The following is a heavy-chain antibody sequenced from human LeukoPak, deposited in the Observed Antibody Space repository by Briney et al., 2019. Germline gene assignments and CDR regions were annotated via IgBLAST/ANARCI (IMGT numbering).Heavy chain of an antibody. Sequence: PGGSLRLSCAASGFTFSSYGMHWVRQAPGKGLEWVAVISYDGSNKYYADSVKGRFTISRDNSKNTLYLQMNSLRAEDTAVYYCAKDPFNDSFDFWGQGTMVTVSS. V-gene: IGHV3-30*18. CDR2: ISYDGSNK. CDR1: GFTFSSYG. CDR3: AKDPFNDSFDF. J-gene: IGHJ3*01.